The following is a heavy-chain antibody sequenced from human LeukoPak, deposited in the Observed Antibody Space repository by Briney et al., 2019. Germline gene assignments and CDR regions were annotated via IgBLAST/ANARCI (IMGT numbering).Heavy chain of an antibody. CDR2: MNPNSGNT. V-gene: IGHV1-8*01. D-gene: IGHD3-10*01. J-gene: IGHJ5*02. CDR1: GYTFTSYD. Sequence: RASVKVSCKASGYTFTSYDINWVRQATGEGLEWMGWMNPNSGNTGYAQKFQGRVTMTRNTSISTAYMELSSLRSEETAVYYCARAVWFGDSNGLDPWGQGTLVTVSS. CDR3: ARAVWFGDSNGLDP.